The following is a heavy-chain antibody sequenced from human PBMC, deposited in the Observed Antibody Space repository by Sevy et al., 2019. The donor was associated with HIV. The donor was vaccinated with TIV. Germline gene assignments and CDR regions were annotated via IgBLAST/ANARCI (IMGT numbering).Heavy chain of an antibody. CDR1: GFTFSSYW. J-gene: IGHJ5*02. CDR2: IKQDGSEK. Sequence: GRSLRLSCAASGFTFSSYWMSWVRQAPGKGLEWVANIKQDGSEKYYVDSVKGRFTISRDNAKNSLYLQMNSLRAEDTAVYYCAREGNWGYVAQIDWFDPWGQGTLVTVSS. CDR3: AREGNWGYVAQIDWFDP. D-gene: IGHD7-27*01. V-gene: IGHV3-7*03.